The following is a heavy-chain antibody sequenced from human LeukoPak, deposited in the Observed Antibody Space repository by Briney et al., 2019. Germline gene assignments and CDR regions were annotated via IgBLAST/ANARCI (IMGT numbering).Heavy chain of an antibody. CDR1: GGFISSYY. J-gene: IGHJ6*03. D-gene: IGHD3-9*01. CDR3: ARGLGYYDILTDRTGGYYMDV. Sequence: SETLSLTCTVSGGFISSYYWSWIRQPAGKGLEWIGRIYTSGSTNYNPSLKSRVTMSVDTSKNQFSLKLSSVTAADTAVYYCARGLGYYDILTDRTGGYYMDVWGKGTTVTISS. V-gene: IGHV4-4*07. CDR2: IYTSGST.